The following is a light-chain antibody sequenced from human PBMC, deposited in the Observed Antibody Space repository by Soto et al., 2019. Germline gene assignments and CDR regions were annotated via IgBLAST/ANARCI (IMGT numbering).Light chain of an antibody. CDR2: GAS. V-gene: IGKV3-15*01. CDR3: QQYDSWPPLT. CDR1: QSVSSK. Sequence: EILMTQSPATLSLSPGEGATLSCRASQSVSSKVAWYQQRRGQAPRLLIYGASSRATGIPTRFSGSGSGTEFTLTISSLQSEDFAVYYCQQYDSWPPLTFGGGTKVDIK. J-gene: IGKJ4*01.